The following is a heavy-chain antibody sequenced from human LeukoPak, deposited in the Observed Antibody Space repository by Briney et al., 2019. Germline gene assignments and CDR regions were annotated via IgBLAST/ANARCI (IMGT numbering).Heavy chain of an antibody. CDR3: ARHDGGWYHYGMDV. CDR2: IYYSGST. V-gene: IGHV4-59*08. D-gene: IGHD6-19*01. CDR1: GGSISSYY. Sequence: SETLSLTCTVSGGSISSYYWSWIRQPPGKGLEWIGYIYYSGSTNYNPSLKSRVTISVDTSKNQFSLKLSSVTAADTAVYYCARHDGGWYHYGMDVWGQGTTVTVSS. J-gene: IGHJ6*02.